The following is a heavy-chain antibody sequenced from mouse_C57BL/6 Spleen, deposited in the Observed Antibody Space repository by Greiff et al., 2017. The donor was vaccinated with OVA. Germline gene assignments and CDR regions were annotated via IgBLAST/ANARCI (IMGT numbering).Heavy chain of an antibody. J-gene: IGHJ1*03. D-gene: IGHD2-1*01. CDR3: ARSPIYYGNYVPWYFDV. CDR2: IDPSDSYT. V-gene: IGHV1-69*01. Sequence: QVQLQQPGAELVMPGASVKLSCKASGYTFTSYWMHWVKQRPGQGLEWIGEIDPSDSYTNYNQKFKGKSTWTVDKSSSTAYMQLSSLTSEDSAVYYCARSPIYYGNYVPWYFDVWGTGTTVTVSS. CDR1: GYTFTSYW.